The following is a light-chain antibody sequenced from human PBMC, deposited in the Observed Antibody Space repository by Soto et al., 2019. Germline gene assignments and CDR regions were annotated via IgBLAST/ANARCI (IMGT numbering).Light chain of an antibody. CDR3: CSYAGSSTVL. V-gene: IGLV2-23*01. J-gene: IGLJ2*01. CDR1: SSDVGGYNL. CDR2: EDN. Sequence: QSALTQPASVSGSPGQSITISCTGTSSDVGGYNLVSWYQQHPDKAPKVMIYEDNKRPSGVSNRFSGSKSGNTASLTISGLQAEDEADYYCCSYAGSSTVLFGAGTKLTVL.